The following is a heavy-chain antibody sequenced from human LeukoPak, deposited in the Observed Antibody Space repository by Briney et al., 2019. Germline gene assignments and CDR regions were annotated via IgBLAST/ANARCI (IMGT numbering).Heavy chain of an antibody. Sequence: ASVKVSCKVSGYTLTELSMHWVRQAPGQGLEWMGIINPSGGSTSYAQKFQGRVTMTEDTSTDTAYMELSSLRSEDTAVYYCATETVTSPYYYYGMDVWGQGTTVTVSS. J-gene: IGHJ6*02. D-gene: IGHD4-17*01. CDR1: GYTLTELS. CDR2: INPSGGST. CDR3: ATETVTSPYYYYGMDV. V-gene: IGHV1-24*01.